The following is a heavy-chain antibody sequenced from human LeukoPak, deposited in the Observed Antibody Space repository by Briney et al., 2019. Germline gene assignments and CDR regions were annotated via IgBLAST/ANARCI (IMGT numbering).Heavy chain of an antibody. V-gene: IGHV4-31*03. CDR1: GGSISSSNYH. CDR3: TRVGPTIAGRHTSQRWFDP. J-gene: IGHJ5*02. D-gene: IGHD2-2*01. Sequence: SETLSLTCTVSGGSISSSNYHWSWVRQHPGKGLEWIGYIFYSGSTYSIPSLRSRVTISVDTSKNQFSLKLSSVTAADTAVYYCTRVGPTIAGRHTSQRWFDPWGQGTLVTVSS. CDR2: IFYSGST.